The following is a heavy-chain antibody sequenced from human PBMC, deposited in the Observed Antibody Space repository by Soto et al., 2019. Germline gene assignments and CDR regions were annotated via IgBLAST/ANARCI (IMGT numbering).Heavy chain of an antibody. D-gene: IGHD3-3*01. CDR3: AKGDSFGFDS. CDR2: TSGSGGST. Sequence: EVQLLESGGGLVQPGGSLRLSCAASGFTFSNYAMSWVRQAPGRGLEWVSATSGSGGSTFYADSVKGRFTISRDNSNSTLSLQMSGLRAEDTAIYYCAKGDSFGFDSWGQGAQVTVSS. J-gene: IGHJ4*02. V-gene: IGHV3-23*01. CDR1: GFTFSNYA.